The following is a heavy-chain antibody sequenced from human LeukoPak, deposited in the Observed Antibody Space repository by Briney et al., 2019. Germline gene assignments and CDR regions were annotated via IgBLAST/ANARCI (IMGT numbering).Heavy chain of an antibody. D-gene: IGHD3-16*01. CDR2: INHNGNVN. J-gene: IGHJ6*02. CDR3: ARGGGLDV. Sequence: GGSLRLPCAASGFTFSSYWMNWARQAPGKGLEWVASINHNGNVNFYVDSVKGRFTISRDNAKNSLYLQMSNLRAEDTAVYFCARGGGLDVWGQGATVTVSS. V-gene: IGHV3-7*03. CDR1: GFTFSSYW.